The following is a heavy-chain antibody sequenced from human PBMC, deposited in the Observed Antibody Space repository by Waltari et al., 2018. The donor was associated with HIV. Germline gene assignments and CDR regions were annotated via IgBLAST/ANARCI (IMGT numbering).Heavy chain of an antibody. CDR2: IKPNHGAK. D-gene: IGHD6-13*01. CDR1: GYTFNGYY. J-gene: IGHJ5*02. Sequence: QVQLVQSGAEVKKPGASVKVSGKASGYTFNGYYVTWLRQDPGQGLEWMGRIKPNHGAKKYAPNSQGRVTMTSDTSISTAYMELNRLTSDDAAVYYCAREAGYSSSWMYRWFDPWGQGTLVTVSS. V-gene: IGHV1-2*06. CDR3: AREAGYSSSWMYRWFDP.